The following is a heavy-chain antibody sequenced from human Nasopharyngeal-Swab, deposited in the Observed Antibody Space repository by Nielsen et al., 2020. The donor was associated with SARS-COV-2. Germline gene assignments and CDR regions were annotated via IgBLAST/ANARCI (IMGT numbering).Heavy chain of an antibody. J-gene: IGHJ4*02. CDR1: GFTFSKFY. D-gene: IGHD3-3*01. Sequence: GGSLRLSCAASGFTFSKFYMSWVRQAAGKGLEWVANIKKDGSGSYYADSVKGRFTISRDNAKNSMYLKMNSLRDEDTAVYYCAREMARLLEWLLYGTFYYWGQGTLVTVSS. CDR2: IKKDGSGS. CDR3: AREMARLLEWLLYGTFYY. V-gene: IGHV3-7*01.